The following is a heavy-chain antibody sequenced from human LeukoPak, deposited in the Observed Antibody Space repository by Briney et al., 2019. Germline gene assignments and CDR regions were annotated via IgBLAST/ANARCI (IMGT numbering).Heavy chain of an antibody. D-gene: IGHD1-26*01. V-gene: IGHV5-51*01. CDR1: GYSFSSYW. CDR3: ARHTHTDSGSYSFDY. CDR2: IYPGHSDT. J-gene: IGHJ4*02. Sequence: GESLKISCKGSGYSFSSYWIGWVRQMPGKGLEWMGIIYPGHSDTKYSPSFQGQVTMSADKSISTAYLQWSSLKASDTAMYYCARHTHTDSGSYSFDYWGQGTLVTVSS.